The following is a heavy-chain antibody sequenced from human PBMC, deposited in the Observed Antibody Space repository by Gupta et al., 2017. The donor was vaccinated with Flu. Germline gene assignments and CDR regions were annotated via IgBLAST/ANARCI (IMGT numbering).Heavy chain of an antibody. CDR2: MNPDGKIT. J-gene: IGHJ4*02. CDR3: VRDMTGIEDY. Sequence: MHWVRQAPGKGLVWVSRMNPDGKITTYADSVKGRFTISRDNAKKTLYLQMNNLRGEDTAMYYCVRDMTGIEDYWGQGTLVTVSS. V-gene: IGHV3-74*01.